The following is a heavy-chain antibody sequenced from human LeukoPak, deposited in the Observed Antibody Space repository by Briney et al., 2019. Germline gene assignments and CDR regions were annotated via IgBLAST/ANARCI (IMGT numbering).Heavy chain of an antibody. Sequence: ASVKVSCKASGCTFTGYYMHWVRQAPGQGLEWMGWINPNSGGTNYAQKFQGRVTMTRDTSISTAYMELSRLRSDDTAAYYCAKDCPYSSSWYTPPGLDAWGQGTTVTVSS. J-gene: IGHJ6*02. CDR3: AKDCPYSSSWYTPPGLDA. D-gene: IGHD6-13*01. CDR2: INPNSGGT. V-gene: IGHV1-2*02. CDR1: GCTFTGYY.